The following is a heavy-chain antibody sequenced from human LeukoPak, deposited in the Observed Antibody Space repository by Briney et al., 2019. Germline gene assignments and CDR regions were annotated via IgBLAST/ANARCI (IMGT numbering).Heavy chain of an antibody. Sequence: SETLSLACSVSCGSISSSNWWSWVRQPPGKGLEWIGSIYHSGSTYYNPSLKSRVTISVDTSKNQFSLKLSSVTAADTAVYYCARVLVVGYCSSTSCYLFDYWGQGTLVTVSS. CDR3: ARVLVVGYCSSTSCYLFDY. D-gene: IGHD2-2*01. CDR1: CGSISSSNW. J-gene: IGHJ4*02. CDR2: IYHSGST. V-gene: IGHV4-4*02.